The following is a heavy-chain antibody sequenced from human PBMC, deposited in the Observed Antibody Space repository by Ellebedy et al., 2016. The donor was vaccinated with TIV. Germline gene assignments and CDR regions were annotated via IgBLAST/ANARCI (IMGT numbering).Heavy chain of an antibody. D-gene: IGHD6-13*01. CDR1: GFTFSSYD. Sequence: GGSLRLXXAASGFTFSSYDMHWVRQATGKTLEWVSAFGTAGDTYYPGSVKGRFTISRENAKNSLYLQMNSLRAEDTAVYYCARALSPAGTIDYWGQGTLVTVSS. CDR2: FGTAGDT. J-gene: IGHJ4*02. V-gene: IGHV3-13*01. CDR3: ARALSPAGTIDY.